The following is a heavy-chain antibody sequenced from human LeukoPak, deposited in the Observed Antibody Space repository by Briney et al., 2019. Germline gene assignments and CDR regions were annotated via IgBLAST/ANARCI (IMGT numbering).Heavy chain of an antibody. J-gene: IGHJ6*02. Sequence: ASVKVYCKASGGTFSSYAISWVRQAPGQGLEWMGGIIPIFGTANYAQKFQGRVTITANESTSTAYMELSSLRSEDTAVYYCANTGRGDYYGMDVWGQGTTVTVSS. V-gene: IGHV1-69*13. CDR1: GGTFSSYA. D-gene: IGHD5-18*01. CDR3: ANTGRGDYYGMDV. CDR2: IIPIFGTA.